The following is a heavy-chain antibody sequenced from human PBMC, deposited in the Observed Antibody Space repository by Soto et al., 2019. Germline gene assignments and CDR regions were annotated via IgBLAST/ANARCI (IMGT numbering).Heavy chain of an antibody. Sequence: EVQLLESGGGLVQPGGSLRLSCAASGFTFSSYAMSWVRQAPGKGLEWVSAISGSGGSTYYADSVKGRFTISRDNSKNTLYLQMNSLRAEDTAVYYCAKDSGLRVTATDYGMDVWGQGTTVTVSS. V-gene: IGHV3-23*01. J-gene: IGHJ6*02. D-gene: IGHD2-21*02. CDR3: AKDSGLRVTATDYGMDV. CDR2: ISGSGGST. CDR1: GFTFSSYA.